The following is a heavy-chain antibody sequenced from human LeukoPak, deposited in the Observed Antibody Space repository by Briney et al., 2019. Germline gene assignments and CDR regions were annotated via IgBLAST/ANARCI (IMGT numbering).Heavy chain of an antibody. Sequence: SVKVSCKASGGTFSSYAISWVRQAPGQGLEWMGGIIPIFGTANYAQKFQGRVTITADKSTSTAYMELSSLRSEDTAVHYCARDTFRNSAATRGLPDYWGQGTLVTVSS. V-gene: IGHV1-69*06. CDR2: IIPIFGTA. CDR1: GGTFSSYA. CDR3: ARDTFRNSAATRGLPDY. J-gene: IGHJ4*02. D-gene: IGHD2-2*01.